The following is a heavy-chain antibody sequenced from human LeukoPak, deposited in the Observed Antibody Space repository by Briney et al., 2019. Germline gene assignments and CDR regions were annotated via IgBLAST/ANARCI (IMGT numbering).Heavy chain of an antibody. CDR2: IGSKANSYAT. J-gene: IGHJ4*01. V-gene: IGHV3-73*01. D-gene: IGHD6-13*01. CDR1: GFTFSASP. CDR3: ARQYSSSWYYFDY. Sequence: GGPLKLSCAASGFTFSASPIHWVRQASGKGLEWVGRIGSKANSYATGYAASVRGRFTISRDDSNNAAYLQMNSLKTEDTAVYYCARQYSSSWYYFDYWGHGMLVTVSS.